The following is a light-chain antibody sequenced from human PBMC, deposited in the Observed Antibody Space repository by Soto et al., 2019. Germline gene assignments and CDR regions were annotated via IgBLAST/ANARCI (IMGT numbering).Light chain of an antibody. Sequence: TVLTQSPATLSLSPGERATLSCRASQSVDTYLAWYQQKSGRAPRLLIYDVSKRATGIPPRFSGSGAGTDFTLTISSLEPEDSATYYCLQHHSFPRTFGQGTKVEIK. CDR3: LQHHSFPRT. J-gene: IGKJ1*01. CDR1: QSVDTY. V-gene: IGKV3D-11*02. CDR2: DVS.